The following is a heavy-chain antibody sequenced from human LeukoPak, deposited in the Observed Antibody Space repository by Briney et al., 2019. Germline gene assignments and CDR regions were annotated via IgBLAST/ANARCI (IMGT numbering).Heavy chain of an antibody. CDR2: IIPIFGTA. J-gene: IGHJ4*02. D-gene: IGHD1-1*01. Sequence: SVKVSCKASGYTFTGYYMHWVRQAPGQGLEWMGRIIPIFGTANHAQKFQGRVTITTDESTSTTYMELSSLRSEDTAVYYCARSNWNDGGYFDYWGQGTLVTVSS. CDR3: ARSNWNDGGYFDY. CDR1: GYTFTGYY. V-gene: IGHV1-69*05.